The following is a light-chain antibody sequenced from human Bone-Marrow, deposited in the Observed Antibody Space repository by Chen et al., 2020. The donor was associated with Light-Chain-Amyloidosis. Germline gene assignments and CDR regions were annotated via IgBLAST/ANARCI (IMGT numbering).Light chain of an antibody. CDR1: TSDVGDHNY. J-gene: IGLJ3*02. CDR3: NSYTSSSTRV. CDR2: DVS. Sequence: QSALSQPASVSGSPGQSITISFTGTTSDVGDHNYVSWYHQYPGKAPRLIIYDVSYRPSGVSHRFSGSKSGNTASLTISGLQADDEADYYCNSYTSSSTRVFGGGTKLTVL. V-gene: IGLV2-14*03.